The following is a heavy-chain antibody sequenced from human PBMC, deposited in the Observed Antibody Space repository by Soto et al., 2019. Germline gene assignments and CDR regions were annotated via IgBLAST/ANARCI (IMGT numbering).Heavy chain of an antibody. V-gene: IGHV4-59*01. CDR2: IYYSGST. D-gene: IGHD6-13*01. CDR3: ARVRYSSSWYSNWFDP. CDR1: GGSISSYY. Sequence: KASETLSLTCTVSGGSISSYYWSWIRQPPGKGLEWIGYIYYSGSTNYNPSLKSRVTISVDTSKNQFSLKLNYVTAADTAVYYCARVRYSSSWYSNWFDPWGQGTLVTVSS. J-gene: IGHJ5*02.